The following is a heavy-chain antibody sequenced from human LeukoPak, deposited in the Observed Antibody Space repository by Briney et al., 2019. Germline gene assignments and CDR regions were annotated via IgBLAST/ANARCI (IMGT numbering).Heavy chain of an antibody. J-gene: IGHJ4*02. CDR3: ARPVDSSGYYYRPSLVYFDY. D-gene: IGHD3-22*01. V-gene: IGHV4-34*01. CDR1: GGSFSGYY. CDR2: IYYSGST. Sequence: PSETLSLTCAVYGGSFSGYYWSWIRQPPGKGLEWIGSIYYSGSTYYNPSLKSRVTISVDTSKNQFSLKLSSVTAADTAVYYCARPVDSSGYYYRPSLVYFDYWGQGTLVTVSS.